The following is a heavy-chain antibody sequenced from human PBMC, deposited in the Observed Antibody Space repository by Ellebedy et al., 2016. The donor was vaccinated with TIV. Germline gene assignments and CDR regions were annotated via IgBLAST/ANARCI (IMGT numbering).Heavy chain of an antibody. V-gene: IGHV3-11*01. CDR3: ARARVDAFDF. CDR1: GFTFSTYW. Sequence: GESLKISCAASGFTFSTYWMSWVRQAPGKGLGWVSYITSSGSTTYYADSVKGRFTISRDNAKNSLYLQMNSLRPEDTALYYCARARVDAFDFWGQGTMLTVSS. J-gene: IGHJ3*01. CDR2: ITSSGSTT.